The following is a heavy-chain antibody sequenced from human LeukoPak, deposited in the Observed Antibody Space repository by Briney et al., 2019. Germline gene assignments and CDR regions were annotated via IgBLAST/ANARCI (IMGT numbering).Heavy chain of an antibody. Sequence: GGSLRLSCAASGFTFSSYAMSWVRQAPGKGLEWVSAISGSGGSTYYADSVKGRFTISRDNSKNTLYLQMNSLRAEDTAVYYCAKVPPYYYDSSGYYGDYWGQGTLVTVSS. D-gene: IGHD3-22*01. J-gene: IGHJ4*02. CDR1: GFTFSSYA. CDR2: ISGSGGST. CDR3: AKVPPYYYDSSGYYGDY. V-gene: IGHV3-23*01.